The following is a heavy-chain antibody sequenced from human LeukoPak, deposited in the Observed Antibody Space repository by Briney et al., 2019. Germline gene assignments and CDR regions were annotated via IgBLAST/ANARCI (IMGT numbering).Heavy chain of an antibody. D-gene: IGHD5-24*01. CDR2: IWYDGSNK. CDR3: AKPPRRDGYNLTPYFDC. J-gene: IGHJ4*02. Sequence: GGSLRLSCAASGFTFSSYGMHWVRQAPGKGLEWVAVIWYDGSNKYYADSVKGRFTISGDNSENTPYLQMNSLRAEDTAVYYCAKPPRRDGYNLTPYFDCRGQGTLVTVSP. CDR1: GFTFSSYG. V-gene: IGHV3-33*06.